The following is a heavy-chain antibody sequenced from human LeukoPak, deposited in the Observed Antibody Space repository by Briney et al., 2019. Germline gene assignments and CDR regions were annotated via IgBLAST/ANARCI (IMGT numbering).Heavy chain of an antibody. Sequence: ASVKVSCKASGYTFTTYYIHWVRQAPGQGLEWMGIINPTGGSTTYAQKFQSRVTMTRDTSTSTVFMEVNTLRSEDTAVYYCALYSSTWYWGQGPLVTVSS. CDR2: INPTGGST. CDR1: GYTFTTYY. CDR3: ALYSSTWY. V-gene: IGHV1-46*01. J-gene: IGHJ4*02. D-gene: IGHD6-13*01.